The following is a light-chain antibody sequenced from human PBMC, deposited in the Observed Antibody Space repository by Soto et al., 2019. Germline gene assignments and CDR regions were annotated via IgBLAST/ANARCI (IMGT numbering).Light chain of an antibody. V-gene: IGLV2-14*01. CDR3: SSYTSSSTYV. CDR1: STDVGGYNY. J-gene: IGLJ1*01. CDR2: EVS. Sequence: HSVLTQPASVAGSPGQSITISCTGSSTDVGGYNYVSWYQQHPGKAPKVMIYEVSNRPSGVSNRFSGSKSGNTASLTISGLQAEDEADYYCSSYTSSSTYVFGTGTKVTVL.